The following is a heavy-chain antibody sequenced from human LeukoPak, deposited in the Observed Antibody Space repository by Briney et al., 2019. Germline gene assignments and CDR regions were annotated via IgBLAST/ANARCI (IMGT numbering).Heavy chain of an antibody. CDR2: ISYGGSNN. J-gene: IGHJ5*02. CDR1: GFTFSNYG. D-gene: IGHD3-10*01. Sequence: GRSLRLSCAASGFTFSNYGVQWVRQAPGKGLEGVAVISYGGSNNYYADSVKGRFTISRDNSKNTLDLQMNSLRPEDTAVYYCAKDAVLLWFGELDSWGEGALVTVSS. V-gene: IGHV3-30*18. CDR3: AKDAVLLWFGELDS.